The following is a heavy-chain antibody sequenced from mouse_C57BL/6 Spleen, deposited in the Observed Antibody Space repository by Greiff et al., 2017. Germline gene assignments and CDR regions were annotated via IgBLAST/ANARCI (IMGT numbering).Heavy chain of an antibody. CDR3: TRGERYLPWGFAY. CDR1: GYTFTSYW. V-gene: IGHV1-5*01. CDR2: IYPGNSDT. D-gene: IGHD2-1*01. J-gene: IGHJ3*01. Sequence: EVQLQQSGTVLARPGASVKMSCKTSGYTFTSYWMHWVQQRPGQGLEWIGAIYPGNSDTSYNQKFKGEAKLTAVTSDSTAYMELSSLTNEDSAVYFSTRGERYLPWGFAYWGQEPLVTVSA.